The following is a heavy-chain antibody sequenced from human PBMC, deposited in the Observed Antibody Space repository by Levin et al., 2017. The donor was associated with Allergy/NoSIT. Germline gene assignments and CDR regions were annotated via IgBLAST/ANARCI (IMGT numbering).Heavy chain of an antibody. V-gene: IGHV5-51*01. CDR2: IFPGNSDT. CDR3: AKRTEYNWFDA. D-gene: IGHD1-1*01. Sequence: GESLKISCKAFGYNFISYWIVWVRQMPEKGLELMGLIFPGNSDTKYSPSFQGQVTISVDKSISTAYLQWSSLVASDTAVYYCAKRTEYNWFDAWGQGTLVTVSS. CDR1: GYNFISYW. J-gene: IGHJ5*02.